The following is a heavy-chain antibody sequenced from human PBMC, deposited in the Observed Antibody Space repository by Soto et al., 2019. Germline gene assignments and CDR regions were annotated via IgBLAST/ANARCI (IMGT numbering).Heavy chain of an antibody. CDR1: GGSFSGYY. CDR2: INHSGST. CDR3: ARLEPLLYYYYYYGMDV. V-gene: IGHV4-34*01. J-gene: IGHJ6*02. D-gene: IGHD1-1*01. Sequence: SETLSLTCAVYGGSFSGYYWSWIRQPPGKGLEWIGEINHSGSTNYNPSLKSRVTISVDTSKNQFSLKLSSVTAADTAVYYCARLEPLLYYYYYYGMDVWGQGTTVTV.